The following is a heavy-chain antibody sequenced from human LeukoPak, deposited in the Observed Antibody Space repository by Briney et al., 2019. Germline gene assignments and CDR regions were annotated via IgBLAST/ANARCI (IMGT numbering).Heavy chain of an antibody. CDR2: ISSSSSFI. CDR3: ARDPPLGSCSTISCPHLDY. J-gene: IGHJ4*02. V-gene: IGHV3-21*01. Sequence: KPGGSLRLSCAASGFTFSRYSMNWVRQAPGKGLEWVSSISSSSSFIYYADSVKGRFTISRDNAKNSLYLQMNSLRAEDTAVYYCARDPPLGSCSTISCPHLDYWGQGTLATVSS. D-gene: IGHD2-2*01. CDR1: GFTFSRYS.